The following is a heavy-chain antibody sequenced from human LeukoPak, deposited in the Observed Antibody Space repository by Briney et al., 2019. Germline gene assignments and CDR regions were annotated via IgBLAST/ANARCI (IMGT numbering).Heavy chain of an antibody. CDR3: ARERRSSSSPYYFDY. J-gene: IGHJ4*02. CDR2: ISSSSSTI. Sequence: GGSLRLSCAASGFTFSSYSMNWVRQAPGKGLEWVSYISSSSSTIYYADSVKGRFTISRDNAKNSLYLQMNSLRAEDTAVYYCARERRSSSSPYYFDYWGQGTLVTVSS. V-gene: IGHV3-48*01. CDR1: GFTFSSYS. D-gene: IGHD6-6*01.